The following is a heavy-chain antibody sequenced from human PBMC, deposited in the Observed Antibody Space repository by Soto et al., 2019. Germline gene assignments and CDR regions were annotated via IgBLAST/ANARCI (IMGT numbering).Heavy chain of an antibody. J-gene: IGHJ4*02. CDR2: ISIYTGKT. Sequence: ASVKVSCKASGYIFNSAGIAWVRQAPGQGLEWMGWISIYTGKTNYAQSLQGRVTMSTDTATSTAYMELRGLTSDDTAVYFCARDRSQNFGDYGRFDYWGQGSLVTVSS. CDR1: GYIFNSAG. V-gene: IGHV1-18*01. CDR3: ARDRSQNFGDYGRFDY. D-gene: IGHD4-17*01.